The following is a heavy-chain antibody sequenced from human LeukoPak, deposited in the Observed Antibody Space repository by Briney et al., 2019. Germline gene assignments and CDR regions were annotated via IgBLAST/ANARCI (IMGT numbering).Heavy chain of an antibody. CDR2: ISAYNGNT. D-gene: IGHD1-26*01. Sequence: GASVKVSCKASGYTFTSYGISWVRQAPGQGLEWMGWISAYNGNTNYAQKLQGRVTMTTDTSTSTAYMELRGLRSDDTAVYYCARDRGSYYGERKSFDYWGQGTLVTVSS. CDR1: GYTFTSYG. J-gene: IGHJ4*02. CDR3: ARDRGSYYGERKSFDY. V-gene: IGHV1-18*01.